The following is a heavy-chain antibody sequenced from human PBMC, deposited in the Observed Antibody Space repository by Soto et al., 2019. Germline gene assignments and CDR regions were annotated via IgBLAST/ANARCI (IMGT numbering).Heavy chain of an antibody. D-gene: IGHD4-17*01. V-gene: IGHV1-8*01. J-gene: IGHJ6*02. CDR2: MNPNSGNT. CDR3: ARGRTTVTLLPPDYYYYGMDV. CDR1: GYTFTSYD. Sequence: GASVKVSCKASGYTFTSYDINWVRQATGQGLEWMGWMNPNSGNTGYAQKFQGRVTMTRNTSISTAYMELSSLRSEDTAVYYCARGRTTVTLLPPDYYYYGMDVWGQGTTATVSS.